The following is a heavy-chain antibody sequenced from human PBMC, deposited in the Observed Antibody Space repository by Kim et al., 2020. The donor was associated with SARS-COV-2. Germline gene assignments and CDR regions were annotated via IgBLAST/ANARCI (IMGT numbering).Heavy chain of an antibody. D-gene: IGHD3-9*01. CDR1: GFTFSSYA. J-gene: IGHJ4*02. V-gene: IGHV3-23*01. CDR2: ISGSGGST. Sequence: GGSLRLSCAASGFTFSSYAMSWVRQAPGKGLEWVSAISGSGGSTYYADSVKGRFTISRDNPKNTLYLQMNSLRAEDTAVYYCAKVQVSTDYFDWLLSPVVDYWGQGTLVTVSS. CDR3: AKVQVSTDYFDWLLSPVVDY.